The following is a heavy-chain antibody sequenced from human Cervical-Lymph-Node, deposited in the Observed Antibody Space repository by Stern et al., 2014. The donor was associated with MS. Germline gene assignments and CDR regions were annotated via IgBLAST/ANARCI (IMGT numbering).Heavy chain of an antibody. V-gene: IGHV1-69*06. Sequence: VQLVESGAEVKKPGSSVQVSCKASGDTFSSYAINWVRQVPGGGLEWMGGITPVFGTTNYAKKFQGRVTITADKSTNTAYMELMTLRSEDTAVYYCARGGGLVGYFDYWGQGTLVSVSS. J-gene: IGHJ4*02. D-gene: IGHD1-26*01. CDR1: GDTFSSYA. CDR2: ITPVFGTT. CDR3: ARGGGLVGYFDY.